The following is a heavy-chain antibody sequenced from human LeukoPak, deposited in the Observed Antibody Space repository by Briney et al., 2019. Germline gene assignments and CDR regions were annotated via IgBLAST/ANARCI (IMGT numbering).Heavy chain of an antibody. CDR3: ARHEGSYGSGSYYADS. J-gene: IGHJ4*02. Sequence: GESLRISCKGSGYSFTSYWISWVRQMPGKGLEWMGRIDPSDSYIKYSPSFQGHVSISADKSISTAYLQWSSLKASDTAMYYCARHEGSYGSGSYYADSWGQGALVTVSS. D-gene: IGHD3-10*01. CDR1: GYSFTSYW. V-gene: IGHV5-10-1*01. CDR2: IDPSDSYI.